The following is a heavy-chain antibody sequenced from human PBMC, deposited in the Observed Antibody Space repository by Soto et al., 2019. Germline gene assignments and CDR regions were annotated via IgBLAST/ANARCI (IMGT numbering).Heavy chain of an antibody. Sequence: TLSLTCTVSGGSISSGGYYWSWIRQHPGKGLEWIGYIYYSGSTYYNPSLKSRVTISVDTSKNQFSLKLSSVTAADTAVYYCAREYYYDSSGYYLASYGMDVWGQGTTVTVS. V-gene: IGHV4-31*03. CDR2: IYYSGST. CDR1: GGSISSGGYY. D-gene: IGHD3-22*01. J-gene: IGHJ6*02. CDR3: AREYYYDSSGYYLASYGMDV.